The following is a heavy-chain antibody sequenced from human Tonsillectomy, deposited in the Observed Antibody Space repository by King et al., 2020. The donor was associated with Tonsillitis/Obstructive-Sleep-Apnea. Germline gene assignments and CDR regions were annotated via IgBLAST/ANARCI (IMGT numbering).Heavy chain of an antibody. D-gene: IGHD3-22*01. CDR3: AKDIIDSSGYYVRE. V-gene: IGHV3-43*02. Sequence: DVQLVESGGGVVQPGGSLRLSCAASGFTFDDYAIHWVRQAPGKGLEWVSLISGDGGSTYYADSVKGRFTISRDNSKNSLYLQMNSLRTEDTALYYCAKDIIDSSGYYVREWGQGTLVTVSS. J-gene: IGHJ4*02. CDR1: GFTFDDYA. CDR2: ISGDGGST.